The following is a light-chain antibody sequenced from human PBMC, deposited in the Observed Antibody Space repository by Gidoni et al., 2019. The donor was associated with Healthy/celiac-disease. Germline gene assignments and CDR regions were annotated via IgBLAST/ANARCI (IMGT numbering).Light chain of an antibody. CDR1: QGISSY. Sequence: THSLSFLAAPVGHRLTITCRASQGISSYLGWYQQKPGKAPKLLIYAASTLQSGVPSRFSGSGSGTEFTLTISSLQPEDFATYYCQQRNSYPLTFGPGTKVDIK. J-gene: IGKJ3*01. CDR3: QQRNSYPLT. V-gene: IGKV1-9*01. CDR2: AAS.